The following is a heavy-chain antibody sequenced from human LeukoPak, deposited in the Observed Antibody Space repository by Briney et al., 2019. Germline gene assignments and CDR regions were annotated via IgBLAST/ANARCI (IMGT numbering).Heavy chain of an antibody. Sequence: GGSLRLSCAASGFTLRDSCMSWIRQAPGKGLEWLSYINSVSNIISYADSVKGRFTISRDNAKNSLYLQMHGLRAEDTAVYYCARDPNTGYSSGWYIDYWRQGRLVAVSS. D-gene: IGHD6-19*01. CDR3: ARDPNTGYSSGWYIDY. V-gene: IGHV3-11*04. J-gene: IGHJ4*02. CDR2: INSVSNII. CDR1: GFTLRDSC.